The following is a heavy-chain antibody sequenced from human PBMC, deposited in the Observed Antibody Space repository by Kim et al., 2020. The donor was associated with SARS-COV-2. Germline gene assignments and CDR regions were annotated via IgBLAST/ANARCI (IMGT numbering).Heavy chain of an antibody. CDR1: GFTFSSYA. Sequence: GGSLRLSCAASGFTFSSYAMHWVRQAPGKGLEWVAVISYDGSNKYYADSVKGRFTISRDNSKNTLYLQMNSLRAEDTAVYYCARGFLMRPFFYYYGMDVWGQGTTVTVSS. CDR2: ISYDGSNK. D-gene: IGHD2-8*01. V-gene: IGHV3-30*04. CDR3: ARGFLMRPFFYYYGMDV. J-gene: IGHJ6*02.